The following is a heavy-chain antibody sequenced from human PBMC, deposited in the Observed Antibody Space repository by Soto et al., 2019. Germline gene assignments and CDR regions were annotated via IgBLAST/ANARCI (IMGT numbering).Heavy chain of an antibody. Sequence: PGGSMTLTCAISGLPVNTYALSWVRQAPGRVLEWVSYLSSSSSYIYYADSVNGRFTISRDNAKNSLYLQRNRLRAEDTAVYCCARDTHIIAALGCFDYWGQGTLVTVSS. J-gene: IGHJ4*02. CDR2: LSSSSSYI. D-gene: IGHD6-13*01. V-gene: IGHV3-21*01. CDR1: GLPVNTYA. CDR3: ARDTHIIAALGCFDY.